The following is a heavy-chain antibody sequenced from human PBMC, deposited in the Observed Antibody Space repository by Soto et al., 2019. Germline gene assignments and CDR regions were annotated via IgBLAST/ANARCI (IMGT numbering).Heavy chain of an antibody. J-gene: IGHJ4*02. CDR2: ISGSSGSK. V-gene: IGHV3-11*06. D-gene: IGHD4-17*01. Sequence: PGGSLRLSCAASGFIFNYYYMSWIRQAPGKGLEWLSNISGSSGSKKYADAGKGRFTISRDNAKKSLYLEMHSLRAEDTAVHYCARYAAEVTTFFDHWGQGTLVTVSS. CDR1: GFIFNYYY. CDR3: ARYAAEVTTFFDH.